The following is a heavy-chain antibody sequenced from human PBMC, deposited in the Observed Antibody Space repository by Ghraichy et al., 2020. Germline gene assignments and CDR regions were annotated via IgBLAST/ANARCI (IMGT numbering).Heavy chain of an antibody. J-gene: IGHJ4*02. D-gene: IGHD4-17*01. V-gene: IGHV3-21*01. CDR2: IIRSSGYT. CDR1: GFTFSSYS. Sequence: GGSLRLSCAASGFTFSSYSMTWVRQAPGKGLEWVSSIIRSSGYTFYADSVKGRFTISRDNAKSLLYLQMNSLRAEDTAVYYCARDDGYHYGFDYWGRGTLVTVSS. CDR3: ARDDGYHYGFDY.